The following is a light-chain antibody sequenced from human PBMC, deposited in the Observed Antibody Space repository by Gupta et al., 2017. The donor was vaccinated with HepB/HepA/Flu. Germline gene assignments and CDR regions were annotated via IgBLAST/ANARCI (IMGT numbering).Light chain of an antibody. V-gene: IGLV2-14*03. CDR2: DVT. CDR1: SSDVGGYNS. Sequence: QSALTQPASVSGSPVQSITISCTGTSSDVGGYNSVSWYQQYPGKAPKLLIYDVTARPSGISTRFSASKSGNTASLTISGLQTEDEADYFCSSFTRSTSTLVLFGGGTKVTVL. CDR3: SSFTRSTSTLVL. J-gene: IGLJ3*02.